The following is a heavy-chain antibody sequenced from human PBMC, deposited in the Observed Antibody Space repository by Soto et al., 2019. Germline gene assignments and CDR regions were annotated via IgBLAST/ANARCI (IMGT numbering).Heavy chain of an antibody. Sequence: QVQLVESGGGLVKPGGSLRLSCAASGFTFSDYYMSWIRKAPGKGLEWVSYISSSGSTIYYADSVKGRFTISMDHAKHSLYLQMNSLRAEDPAVYYCPREEVRGVTYYYYYGMDVWGHGNTVTVSS. CDR1: GFTFSDYY. CDR2: ISSSGSTI. D-gene: IGHD3-10*01. V-gene: IGHV3-11*01. CDR3: PREEVRGVTYYYYYGMDV. J-gene: IGHJ6*02.